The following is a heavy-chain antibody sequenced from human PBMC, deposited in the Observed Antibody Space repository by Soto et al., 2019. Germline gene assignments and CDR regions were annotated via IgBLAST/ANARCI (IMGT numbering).Heavy chain of an antibody. V-gene: IGHV1-18*01. CDR2: ISAYNGNT. CDR3: ARGVYDFWSGSMAFDI. J-gene: IGHJ3*02. Sequence: QVQLGQSGAEVKKPGASVKVSCKASGYTFTSNGISWVRQAPGQGLEWMGWISAYNGNTNYAQKLQGRVTMTTDTSTSTAYMELRSLRSDDTAVYYSARGVYDFWSGSMAFDIWGQGTMVTVSS. D-gene: IGHD3-3*01. CDR1: GYTFTSNG.